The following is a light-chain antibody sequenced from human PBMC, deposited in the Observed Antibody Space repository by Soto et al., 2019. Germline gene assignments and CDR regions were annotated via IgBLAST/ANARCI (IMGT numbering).Light chain of an antibody. CDR1: QSVSSN. J-gene: IGKJ4*01. CDR3: QPSNNLPLT. Sequence: EIGMIQSPDTVYVSPGERATLSCRASQSVSSNLAWYQHKPGPTPRLLIYDTSTRATGVPARFSGSRSGPEFTLTINSLQSEDFAIYYCQPSNNLPLTFGGGAKVDI. CDR2: DTS. V-gene: IGKV3-15*01.